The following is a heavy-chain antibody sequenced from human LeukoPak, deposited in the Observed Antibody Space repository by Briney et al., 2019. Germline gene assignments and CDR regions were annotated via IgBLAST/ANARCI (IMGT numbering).Heavy chain of an antibody. CDR2: ISSSSSYI. Sequence: GGSLRLSCAASGFTFSSYSMNWVRQAPGKGLEWVSSISSSSSYIYYADSVKGRFTISRDNAKNSLYLQMNSLRAEDTAVYYCARAMIVGNRAFDIWGEATMVTVSS. CDR3: ARAMIVGNRAFDI. V-gene: IGHV3-21*01. D-gene: IGHD3-22*01. J-gene: IGHJ3*02. CDR1: GFTFSSYS.